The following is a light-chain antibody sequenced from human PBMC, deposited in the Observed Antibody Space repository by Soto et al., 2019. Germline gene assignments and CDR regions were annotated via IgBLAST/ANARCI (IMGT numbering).Light chain of an antibody. J-gene: IGKJ4*01. V-gene: IGKV3-15*01. CDR1: HGIVYT. CDR3: QPENICPLS. CDR2: DTS. Sequence: EFVMTQSPATLSVSRGEGVTLSCRASHGIVYTLAWYQHKPGQTPRLLIYDTSTRATGVPARFSGSRSGQEFTITINSLQSEDFAIYYCQPENICPLSFGGGTKV.